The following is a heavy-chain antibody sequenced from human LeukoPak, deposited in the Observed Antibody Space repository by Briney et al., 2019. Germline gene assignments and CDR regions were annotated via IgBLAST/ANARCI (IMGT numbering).Heavy chain of an antibody. J-gene: IGHJ5*02. CDR2: ISWNSGSI. CDR3: AKDMRS. Sequence: GGSLRLSCAASGFTFDDYAMHWVRQAPGKGLEWVSGISWNSGSIGYADSVKGRFTISRDNAKNSLYLHMNSLRAEDTALYYCAKDMRSWGQGTLVTVSS. V-gene: IGHV3-9*01. CDR1: GFTFDDYA.